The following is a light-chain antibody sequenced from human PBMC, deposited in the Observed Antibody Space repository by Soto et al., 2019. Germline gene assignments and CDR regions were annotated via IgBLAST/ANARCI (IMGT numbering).Light chain of an antibody. Sequence: IQMTQSPSTLSASVGDRVTVTCRASQTIDTWLAWYQQKPGKAPKLLIYKASSLESGVPSRFSGSGSGTEFTLTISSLQPDDFATYFCQQYYSYSFGGGTKVDIK. V-gene: IGKV1-5*03. CDR2: KAS. CDR3: QQYYSYS. J-gene: IGKJ4*01. CDR1: QTIDTW.